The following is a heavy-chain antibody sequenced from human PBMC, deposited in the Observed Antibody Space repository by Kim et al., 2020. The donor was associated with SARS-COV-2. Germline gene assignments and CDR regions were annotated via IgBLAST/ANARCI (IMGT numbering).Heavy chain of an antibody. V-gene: IGHV4-31*03. D-gene: IGHD4-17*01. J-gene: IGHJ5*02. CDR1: GGSISSGGYY. CDR2: IYYSGST. Sequence: SETLSLTCTVSGGSISSGGYYWSWIRQHPGKGLEWIGYIYYSGSTYYNPSLKSRVTISVDTSKNQFSLKLSSVTAADTAVYYCARARSYGDYPNWFDPWGQGTLVTVSS. CDR3: ARARSYGDYPNWFDP.